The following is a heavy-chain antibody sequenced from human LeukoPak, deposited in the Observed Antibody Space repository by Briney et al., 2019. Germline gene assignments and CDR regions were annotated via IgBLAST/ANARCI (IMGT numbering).Heavy chain of an antibody. CDR1: EFTFSTYT. CDR2: ITGSSSHK. Sequence: RPGGSLRLSCTGSEFTFSTYTMNWVRQAPGKGLEWVSSITGSSSHKYYAASVKGRFTISRDNAQNSLFLQMNSLRVEDTAIYYCARAYKANCGGTSCYRPDYWGQGILVTVSS. V-gene: IGHV3-21*01. CDR3: ARAYKANCGGTSCYRPDY. J-gene: IGHJ4*02. D-gene: IGHD2-2*01.